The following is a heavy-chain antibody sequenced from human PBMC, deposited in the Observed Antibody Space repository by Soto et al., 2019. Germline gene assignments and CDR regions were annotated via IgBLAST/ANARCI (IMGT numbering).Heavy chain of an antibody. CDR3: ARESSRNCHDY. D-gene: IGHD1-7*01. Sequence: QVQLVQSGAEVKKPGASVKVSCKASGYTFTSYGISLVRQAPGQGLEWMGWISAYNGNTNYAQKLQGRVTKTTDTTPRIAYMELRNLRSDDRAVYYCARESSRNCHDYWGQGTLVTVSS. CDR2: ISAYNGNT. CDR1: GYTFTSYG. J-gene: IGHJ4*02. V-gene: IGHV1-18*01.